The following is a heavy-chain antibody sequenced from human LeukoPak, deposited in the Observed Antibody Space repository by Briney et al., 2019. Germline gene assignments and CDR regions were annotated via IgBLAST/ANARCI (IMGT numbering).Heavy chain of an antibody. Sequence: GGSLRLSCAASGFTVSSNYMHWVRQAPGKGLQWVSVTYSGGLTYYTDSVKGRFTISRDNSKNTLFLQMNSLTAEDTAVYYCARGGGNQPYYYQYLDVWGKGTTVTVSS. CDR2: TYSGGLT. CDR1: GFTVSSNY. V-gene: IGHV3-53*01. CDR3: ARGGGNQPYYYQYLDV. D-gene: IGHD1-14*01. J-gene: IGHJ6*03.